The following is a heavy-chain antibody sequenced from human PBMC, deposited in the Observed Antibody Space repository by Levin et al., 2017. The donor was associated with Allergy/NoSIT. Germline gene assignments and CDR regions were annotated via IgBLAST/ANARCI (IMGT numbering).Heavy chain of an antibody. V-gene: IGHV3-30-3*01. CDR1: GFTFSSYA. Sequence: LSLTCAASGFTFSSYAMHWVRQAPGKGLEWVAVISYDGSNKYYADSVKGRFTISRDNSKNTLYLQMNSLRAEDTAVYYCARDGAYDILTGPFDYWGQGTLVTVSS. CDR2: ISYDGSNK. CDR3: ARDGAYDILTGPFDY. J-gene: IGHJ4*02. D-gene: IGHD3-9*01.